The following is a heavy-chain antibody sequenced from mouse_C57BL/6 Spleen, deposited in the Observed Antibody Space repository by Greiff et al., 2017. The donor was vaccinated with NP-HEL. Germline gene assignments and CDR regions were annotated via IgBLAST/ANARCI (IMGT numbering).Heavy chain of an antibody. CDR1: GYAFSSSW. Sequence: LVESGPELVKPGASVKISCKASGYAFSSSWMNWVKQRPGKGLEWIGRIYPGDGDTNYNGKFKGKATLTADKSSSTAYMQLSSLTSEDSAVYFCAREEAYYSNSFAYWGQGTLVTVSA. CDR2: IYPGDGDT. D-gene: IGHD2-5*01. CDR3: AREEAYYSNSFAY. J-gene: IGHJ3*01. V-gene: IGHV1-82*01.